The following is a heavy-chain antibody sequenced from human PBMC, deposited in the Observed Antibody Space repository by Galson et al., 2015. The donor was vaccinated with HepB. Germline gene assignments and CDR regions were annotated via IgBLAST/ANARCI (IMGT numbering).Heavy chain of an antibody. CDR3: AKDQGYYDSSGPFGVAFDI. CDR2: ISGSGGST. Sequence: SLRLSCAASGFTFSSYAMSWVRQAPGKGLEWVSAISGSGGSTYYADSVKGRFTISRDNSKNTLYLQMNSLRAEDTAVYYCAKDQGYYDSSGPFGVAFDIWGQGTMVTVSS. D-gene: IGHD3-22*01. CDR1: GFTFSSYA. V-gene: IGHV3-23*01. J-gene: IGHJ3*02.